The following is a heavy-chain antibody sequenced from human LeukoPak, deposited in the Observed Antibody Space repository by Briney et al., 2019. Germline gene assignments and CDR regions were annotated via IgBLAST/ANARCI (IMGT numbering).Heavy chain of an antibody. D-gene: IGHD3-22*01. J-gene: IGHJ4*02. CDR3: ARGRRFDSSGYPLGY. CDR2: INPNSGGT. CDR1: GYTFTRYY. V-gene: IGHV1-2*02. Sequence: ASVKVSCKASGYTFTRYYMHWVRQAPGQRLEWMGWINPNSGGTNYAQKFQGRVTMTRDTSISTAYMELSRLRSDDAAVYYCARGRRFDSSGYPLGYWGQGTLVTVSS.